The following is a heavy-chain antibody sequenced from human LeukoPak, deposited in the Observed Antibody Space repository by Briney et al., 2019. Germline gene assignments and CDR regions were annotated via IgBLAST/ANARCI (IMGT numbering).Heavy chain of an antibody. CDR2: INHSGST. CDR1: GGSFRDSY. J-gene: IGHJ3*02. CDR3: ARGSVNYCSSTSCSGAFDI. V-gene: IGHV4-34*01. Sequence: SETLSLTCAVYGGSFRDSYWSWIRQPPGKGLEWIGEINHSGSTNYNPSLKSRVSISVDTSKNQFSLKLSSVTAADTAVYYCARGSVNYCSSTSCSGAFDIWGQGTMVTVSS. D-gene: IGHD2-2*01.